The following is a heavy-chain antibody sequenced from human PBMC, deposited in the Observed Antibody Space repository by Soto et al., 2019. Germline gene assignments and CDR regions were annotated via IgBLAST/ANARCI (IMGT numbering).Heavy chain of an antibody. J-gene: IGHJ4*02. CDR2: IIPIFGTA. V-gene: IGHV1-69*13. Sequence: ASVKVSCKASGGTFSSYAISWVRQAPGQGLEWMGGIIPIFGTANYAQKFQGRVTITADESTSTAYMELSSLRSEDTAVYYCSREAARPHYSDYWGQGTLVTVSS. CDR1: GGTFSSYA. CDR3: SREAARPHYSDY. D-gene: IGHD6-6*01.